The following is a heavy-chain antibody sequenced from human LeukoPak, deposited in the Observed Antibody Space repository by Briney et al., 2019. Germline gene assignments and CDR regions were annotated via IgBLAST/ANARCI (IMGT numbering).Heavy chain of an antibody. D-gene: IGHD4-17*01. Sequence: GGSLRLSCAASGLTFSDYYMSWIRQAPGKGLGWVSYISSSGSTIYYADSVKGRFTISRDNAKNSLYLQMNSLRAEDTAVYYCARDLPYGDYVDYWGQGTLVTVSS. CDR3: ARDLPYGDYVDY. CDR1: GLTFSDYY. J-gene: IGHJ4*02. V-gene: IGHV3-11*01. CDR2: ISSSGSTI.